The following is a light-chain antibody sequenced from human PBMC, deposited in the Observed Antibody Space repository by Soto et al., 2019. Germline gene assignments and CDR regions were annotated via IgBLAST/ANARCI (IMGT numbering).Light chain of an antibody. CDR1: QSVSSSY. Sequence: EIVLTQSPGTLSLSPGERATLSCRASQSVSSSYLAWYQQKPGQAPRLLIYGASSRATGIPDRFSGSGSGTDFVLTINTLQAEDFATYYWQQSFSTPPSFDQGTKLEIK. CDR3: QQSFSTPPS. V-gene: IGKV3-20*01. J-gene: IGKJ2*01. CDR2: GAS.